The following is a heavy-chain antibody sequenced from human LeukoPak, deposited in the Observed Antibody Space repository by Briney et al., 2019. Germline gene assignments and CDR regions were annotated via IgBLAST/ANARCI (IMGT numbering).Heavy chain of an antibody. V-gene: IGHV3-23*01. CDR1: GFTFSTYA. CDR2: IFNSGTST. J-gene: IGHJ4*02. CDR3: AKDMYGDFGGVDY. D-gene: IGHD4-17*01. Sequence: GGSLRLSCATSGFTFSTYAMTWVRQAPGKGLEWVSVIFNSGTSTYYADSVKGRFTISRDNSKNTLHLQMSSLRAEDTAVYYCAKDMYGDFGGVDYWGQGTLVTVSS.